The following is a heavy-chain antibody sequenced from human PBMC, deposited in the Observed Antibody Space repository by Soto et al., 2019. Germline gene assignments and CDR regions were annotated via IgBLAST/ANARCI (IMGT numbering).Heavy chain of an antibody. D-gene: IGHD2-2*01. CDR1: GGSFSGYY. Sequence: PSETLSLTCAVYGGSFSGYYWSWIRQPPGKGLEWIGEINHSGSTNYNPSLKSRVTISVDTSKNQFSLKLSSVTAADTAVYYCRRYQLLLSFDYWGQGTLVTVSS. CDR3: RRYQLLLSFDY. J-gene: IGHJ4*02. CDR2: INHSGST. V-gene: IGHV4-34*01.